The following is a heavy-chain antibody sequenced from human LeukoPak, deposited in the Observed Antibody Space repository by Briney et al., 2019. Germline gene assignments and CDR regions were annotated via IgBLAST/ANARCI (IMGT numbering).Heavy chain of an antibody. CDR2: ISGSGGIT. V-gene: IGHV3-23*01. CDR3: AKDRRGTYYATSNYFFDY. CDR1: GFTFSSYA. J-gene: IGHJ4*02. D-gene: IGHD1-26*01. Sequence: GGSLRLSCAASGFTFSSYAMSWVRQAPGKGLEWVSAISGSGGITYYADSVKGRFTISRDNSKNTLYLQMHSLRAEDTAIYYCAKDRRGTYYATSNYFFDYWGQGTLVTVSS.